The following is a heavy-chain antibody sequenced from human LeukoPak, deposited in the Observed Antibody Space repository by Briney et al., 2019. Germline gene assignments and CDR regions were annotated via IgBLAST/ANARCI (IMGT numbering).Heavy chain of an antibody. CDR1: ARTFSSYA. D-gene: IGHD2-8*01. CDR2: IIPILGLA. CDR3: ARDSNGPYWYFDL. J-gene: IGHJ2*01. Sequence: SVKLSCKASARTFSSYATSWVRQAPGQGLEWMGRIIPILGLANYAQKFQDRVTITADKSTSTAYMELSSLRSEDTAVYYCARDSNGPYWYFDLWGRGTLVTVSS. V-gene: IGHV1-69*04.